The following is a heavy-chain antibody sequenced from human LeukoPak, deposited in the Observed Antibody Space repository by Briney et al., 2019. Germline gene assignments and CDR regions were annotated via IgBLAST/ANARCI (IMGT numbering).Heavy chain of an antibody. CDR3: ARDAYQVAGSTLNDY. V-gene: IGHV3-23*01. J-gene: IGHJ4*02. D-gene: IGHD3-16*01. CDR1: GFTFGTYA. CDR2: ISDGGVNT. Sequence: PGGSLRLSCAASGFTFGTYAMNWVRQAPGKGLEWVSGISDGGVNTHYVDSVKGRFTISRDNAKNSLYLQMNSLRAEDTAVYYCARDAYQVAGSTLNDYWGQGTLVTVSS.